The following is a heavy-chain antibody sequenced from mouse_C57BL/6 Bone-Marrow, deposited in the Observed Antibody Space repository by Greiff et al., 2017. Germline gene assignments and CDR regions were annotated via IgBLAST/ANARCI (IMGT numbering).Heavy chain of an antibody. CDR2: ISSGSSTI. CDR3: ARRAYGSSFYYAMDY. Sequence: EVHLVESGGGLVKPGGSLKLSCAASGFTFSDYGMHWVRQAPEKGLEWVAYISSGSSTIYYADTVKGRFTISRDNAKNTLFLQMTSLRSEDTAMYYCARRAYGSSFYYAMDYWGQGTSVTVSS. V-gene: IGHV5-17*01. J-gene: IGHJ4*01. D-gene: IGHD1-1*01. CDR1: GFTFSDYG.